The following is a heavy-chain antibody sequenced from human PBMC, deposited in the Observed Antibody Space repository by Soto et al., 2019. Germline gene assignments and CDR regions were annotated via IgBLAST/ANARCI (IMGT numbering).Heavy chain of an antibody. CDR3: ARDPGYSYGSN. V-gene: IGHV1-3*01. J-gene: IGHJ4*02. CDR1: GYTFTSYA. D-gene: IGHD5-18*01. Sequence: ASVKVSCKASGYTFTSYAMHWVRQAAGQRLEWMGWINAGNGNTKYSQKFQGRVTITRDTSASTAYMELSSLRSEDTAVYYCARDPGYSYGSNWGQGTLVTVSS. CDR2: INAGNGNT.